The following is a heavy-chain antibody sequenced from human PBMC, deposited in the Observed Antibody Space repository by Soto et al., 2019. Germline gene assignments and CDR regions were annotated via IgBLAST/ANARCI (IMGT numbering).Heavy chain of an antibody. CDR1: GGSFSGYY. CDR3: ARQRTSVVTQAYFDV. V-gene: IGHV4-34*01. Sequence: SETLSLTCAVYGGSFSGYYWSWIRQPPGKGLEWIGEINHSGSTNYNPSLKSRVTISVDTSKNQFSLKLSSVTAADTALYFCARQRTSVVTQAYFDVWGPGSLVTVSS. J-gene: IGHJ4*02. D-gene: IGHD2-21*02. CDR2: INHSGST.